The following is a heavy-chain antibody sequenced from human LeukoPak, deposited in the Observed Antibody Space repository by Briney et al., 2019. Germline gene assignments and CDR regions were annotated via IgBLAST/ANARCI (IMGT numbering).Heavy chain of an antibody. J-gene: IGHJ5*02. CDR2: IYYSGST. D-gene: IGHD2-2*01. V-gene: IGHV4-59*01. CDR3: ARAGSTSHLDP. Sequence: SETLSLTCTVSGGSISSYYWSWIRQPPGKGLEWIGYIYYSGSTNYNPSLKSRVTISVDTSKNQFSLKLSSVTAADTAVYYCARAGSTSHLDPWGQGTLVTVSS. CDR1: GGSISSYY.